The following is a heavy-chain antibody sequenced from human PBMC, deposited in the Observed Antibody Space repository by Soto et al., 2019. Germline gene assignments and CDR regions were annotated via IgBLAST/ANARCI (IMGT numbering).Heavy chain of an antibody. J-gene: IGHJ4*02. Sequence: SETLSLTCAVYGGFLSESYLTWIRQPPGKGLEWIGEINHVGGTNYNPSLKSRVTMSVDTSQNQFSLRLISVTAADTAMYYCARAYSSSRANFDYWGQGTLVTVYS. CDR3: ARAYSSSRANFDY. V-gene: IGHV4-34*01. D-gene: IGHD6-13*01. CDR2: INHVGGT. CDR1: GGFLSESY.